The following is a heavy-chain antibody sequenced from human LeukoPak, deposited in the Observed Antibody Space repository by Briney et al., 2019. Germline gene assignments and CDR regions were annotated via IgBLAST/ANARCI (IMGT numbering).Heavy chain of an antibody. CDR3: ARDRNLEGIALSNWFDP. V-gene: IGHV1-69*04. CDR2: IIPIFGIA. CDR1: GGTFSSYT. J-gene: IGHJ5*02. Sequence: ASVKVSCKASGGTFSSYTISWVRQAPGQGLEWMGRIIPIFGIANYAQKFQGRVTITADKSTSTAYMELSSLRSEDTAVYYCARDRNLEGIALSNWFDPWGQGTLVTVSS. D-gene: IGHD6-13*01.